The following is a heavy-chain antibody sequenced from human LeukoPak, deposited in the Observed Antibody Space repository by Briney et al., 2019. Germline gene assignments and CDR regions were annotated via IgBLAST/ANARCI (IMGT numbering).Heavy chain of an antibody. CDR1: RFTFDNYA. D-gene: IGHD3-9*01. Sequence: GGSLRLSCAASRFTFDNYAMHWVRQAPGKGLEWVAGISRNSYNIAYGDSVKGRFTISRDNAKKSLSLQMNSLGTEDTAFYYCAKSRDDGTGYYYDYWGQGVLVTVAS. V-gene: IGHV3-9*01. CDR3: AKSRDDGTGYYYDY. J-gene: IGHJ4*02. CDR2: ISRNSYNI.